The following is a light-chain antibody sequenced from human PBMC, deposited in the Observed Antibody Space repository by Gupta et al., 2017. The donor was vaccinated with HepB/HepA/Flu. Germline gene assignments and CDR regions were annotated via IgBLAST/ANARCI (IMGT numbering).Light chain of an antibody. CDR1: RSNIGAGYD. J-gene: IGLJ2*01. CDR2: GNN. CDR3: QSYDTSRSGSAV. V-gene: IGLV1-40*01. Sequence: QSVLTQPPSVSGAPGQRVTISCTGSRSNIGAGYDVHWYQQLPETAPKLLIYGNNNRPSGVPDRVAGSKSGTSASLDITXLXAEDEAXYYCQSYDTSRSGSAVFGGGTKVTVL.